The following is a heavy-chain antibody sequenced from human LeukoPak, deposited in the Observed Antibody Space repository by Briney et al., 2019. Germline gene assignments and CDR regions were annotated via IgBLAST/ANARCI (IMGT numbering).Heavy chain of an antibody. Sequence: GRSLRLFCEASGFTFINYGMHWVRRAPGKGLEWVAVVWYDGSNKYYADSVKGRFTISRDNSKNTLYLQMNSLRAEDTAVYYCAKDRDTAMEIEYWGQGTLVTVSS. V-gene: IGHV3-33*06. D-gene: IGHD5-18*01. CDR1: GFTFINYG. J-gene: IGHJ4*02. CDR2: VWYDGSNK. CDR3: AKDRDTAMEIEY.